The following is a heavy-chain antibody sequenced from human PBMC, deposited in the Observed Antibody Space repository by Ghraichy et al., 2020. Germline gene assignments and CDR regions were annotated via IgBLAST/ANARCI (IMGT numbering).Heavy chain of an antibody. J-gene: IGHJ4*02. CDR1: GGSISSGGYY. Sequence: SETLSLTCTVSGGSISSGGYYWNWICQHPGKGLEWIGYIYYSGSTYYNPSLKSRVTISVDTSKNQFSLKLSSVTAADTAVYYCARDGFCSSASCRPYWGQGTLVTVSS. D-gene: IGHD2-2*01. CDR3: ARDGFCSSASCRPY. CDR2: IYYSGST. V-gene: IGHV4-31*03.